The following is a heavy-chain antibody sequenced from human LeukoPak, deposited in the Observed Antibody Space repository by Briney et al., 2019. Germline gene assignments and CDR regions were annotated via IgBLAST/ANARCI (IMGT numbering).Heavy chain of an antibody. J-gene: IGHJ3*02. Sequence: PGGSLRLSCAASGFTFRTYWMHWVRQAPGKGLEWVSSISSGSSYIFYADSVKGRFTISRDNAKNSLYLQMNSLRAEDTAVYYCARQVGVDDAFDIWGQGTMVTISS. D-gene: IGHD1-26*01. V-gene: IGHV3-21*01. CDR3: ARQVGVDDAFDI. CDR1: GFTFRTYW. CDR2: ISSGSSYI.